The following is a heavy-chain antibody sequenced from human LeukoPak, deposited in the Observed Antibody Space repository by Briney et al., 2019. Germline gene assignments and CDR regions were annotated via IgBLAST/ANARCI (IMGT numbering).Heavy chain of an antibody. CDR2: IYYSGST. V-gene: IGHV4-39*07. J-gene: IGHJ3*02. Sequence: SETLSLTCTVSGGSISSCSYYWGWIRQPPGKGLEWIGSIYYSGSTYYNPSLKSRVTISVDTSKNQFSLKLSSVTAADTAVYYCARDREGSGWYEFDAFDIWGQGTMVTVSS. CDR3: ARDREGSGWYEFDAFDI. CDR1: GGSISSCSYY. D-gene: IGHD6-19*01.